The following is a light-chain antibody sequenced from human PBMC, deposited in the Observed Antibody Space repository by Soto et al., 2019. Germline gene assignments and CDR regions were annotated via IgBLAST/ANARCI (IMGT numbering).Light chain of an antibody. CDR2: LAS. V-gene: IGKV1-17*01. Sequence: DIQMTQSPSSLSASVGDRVTITCRASQDIRGNLGWYQQKPGEAPKRLIYLASRLQSGVPARFSGSGSGTEFTLTITSLQPEDFATYFCQQANSFPITFGQGTRLEIK. CDR1: QDIRGN. CDR3: QQANSFPIT. J-gene: IGKJ5*01.